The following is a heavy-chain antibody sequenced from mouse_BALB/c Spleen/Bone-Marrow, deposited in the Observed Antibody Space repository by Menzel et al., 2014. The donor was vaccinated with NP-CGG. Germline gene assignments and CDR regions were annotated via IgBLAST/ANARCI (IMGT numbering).Heavy chain of an antibody. D-gene: IGHD2-3*01. CDR2: IDPSYGGT. Sequence: EVQLQQSGAELVMPGASVKMSCKASGYTFTDYNMNWVKQSNGKSLEWIGNIDPSYGGTTYNQKFKGKATLTVDKSSSTVYMQLKSLTSEDSAVYYCARGHDGYRTWFAYWGQGTLVTVSA. CDR1: GYTFTDYN. V-gene: IGHV1-34*02. CDR3: ARGHDGYRTWFAY. J-gene: IGHJ3*01.